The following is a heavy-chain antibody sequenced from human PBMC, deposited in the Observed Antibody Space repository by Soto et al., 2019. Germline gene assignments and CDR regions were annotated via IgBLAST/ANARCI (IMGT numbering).Heavy chain of an antibody. CDR1: GFSLTTTGVG. CDR2: IYWDDDK. Sequence: QITLKESGPTLVKPTQTLTLTCTFSGFSLTTTGVGVGWIRQPPGKALEWLALIYWDDDKRYSPSLKSRLTNHQEHPQNQVVPNKNHQDPVDTATYYCAHRVYPNWFDPWGQGTLVTVSS. CDR3: AHRVYPNWFDP. J-gene: IGHJ5*02. V-gene: IGHV2-5*02. D-gene: IGHD1-20*01.